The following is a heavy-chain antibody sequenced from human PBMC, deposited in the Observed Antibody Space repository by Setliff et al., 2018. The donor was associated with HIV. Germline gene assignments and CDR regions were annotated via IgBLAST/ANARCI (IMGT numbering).Heavy chain of an antibody. CDR2: IYESAYS. Sequence: SETLSLTCTVSGGSISRSSYFWTWIRQRPGQGLEWIGYIYESAYSHYTVSLRSRVTISMDTSKNQFSLTLRSVTAADRAVYYCARAQMHRGVVAWSLYYFDYWGQGALVTVSS. CDR1: GGSISRSSYF. CDR3: ARAQMHRGVVAWSLYYFDY. J-gene: IGHJ4*02. D-gene: IGHD3-10*01. V-gene: IGHV4-39*07.